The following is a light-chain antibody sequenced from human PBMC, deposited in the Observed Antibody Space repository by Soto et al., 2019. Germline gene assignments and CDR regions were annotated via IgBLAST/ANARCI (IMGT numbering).Light chain of an antibody. Sequence: ENLFTQSPGTPSLSPGEGATLSCRASQSVSTNFFAWYQQKPGQAPRLLIYGASTRATGIPDRFSGSGSGTDFTLTISRLEPEDFAVYYCQQYGRTSWTFGQGTKVDIK. J-gene: IGKJ1*01. CDR2: GAS. CDR3: QQYGRTSWT. CDR1: QSVSTNF. V-gene: IGKV3-20*01.